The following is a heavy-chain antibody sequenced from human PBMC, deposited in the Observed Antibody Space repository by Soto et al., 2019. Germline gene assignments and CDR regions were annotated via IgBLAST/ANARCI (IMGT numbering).Heavy chain of an antibody. CDR2: INPNSGAT. Sequence: ASVKVSCKASGYMFTGYYMHWVRQAPGQGLEWMAWINPNSGATKYAQKFQGRVTMTRDTSISTAYMELSRLTSGDTAVYYCARVRNCTSTSCYFGVDYWGQVTLVTVSS. J-gene: IGHJ4*02. CDR1: GYMFTGYY. D-gene: IGHD2-2*01. CDR3: ARVRNCTSTSCYFGVDY. V-gene: IGHV1-2*02.